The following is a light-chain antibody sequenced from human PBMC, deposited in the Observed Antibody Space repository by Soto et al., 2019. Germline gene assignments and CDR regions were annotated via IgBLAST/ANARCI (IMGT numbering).Light chain of an antibody. J-gene: IGKJ5*01. CDR3: QQYNTWLPIT. V-gene: IGKV3-15*01. CDR1: QSVSSK. CDR2: GAS. Sequence: EIAPTQPPSTMSVSPGERAILPCRASQSVSSKVAWYQQKPGQAPRLLIYGASSMDSGIPARFSGSGSGTEFTLTISGLQSEDFAFYYCQQYNTWLPITFGQGTRLDIK.